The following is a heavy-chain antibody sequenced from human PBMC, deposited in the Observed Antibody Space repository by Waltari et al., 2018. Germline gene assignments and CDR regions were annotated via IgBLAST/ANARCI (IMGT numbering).Heavy chain of an antibody. CDR1: GFSLRTGGVG. V-gene: IGHV2-5*02. Sequence: QITLKESGPTLVNPTQTLTLTCSCSGFSLRTGGVGVGWIRQPTGEALEFLALIYWDDDKYYSPSLKSRLTVTKDTSKNQVVLTMTNLDPVDTATYFCAHRRPYSGSWGWGDFDYWGQGILVTVSS. J-gene: IGHJ4*02. CDR2: IYWDDDK. CDR3: AHRRPYSGSWGWGDFDY. D-gene: IGHD6-13*01.